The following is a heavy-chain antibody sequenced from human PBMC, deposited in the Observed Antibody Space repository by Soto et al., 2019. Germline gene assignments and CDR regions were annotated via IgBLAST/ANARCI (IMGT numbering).Heavy chain of an antibody. V-gene: IGHV3-23*01. CDR1: GFSFSSYA. CDR2: ISDSGGST. CDR3: ANPGYSYGYDWFDP. Sequence: EVQLLESGGGLVQPGGSLRLSCAASGFSFSSYAMTWVRQAPGKGLEWVSGISDSGGSTYYADSVKGRFTISRDNSNNMVYLQMNRLRAGDTAVYYCANPGYSYGYDWFDPWGQGTLVTVSS. D-gene: IGHD5-18*01. J-gene: IGHJ5*02.